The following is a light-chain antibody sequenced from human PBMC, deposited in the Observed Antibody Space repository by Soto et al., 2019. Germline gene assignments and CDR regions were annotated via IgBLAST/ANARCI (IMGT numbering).Light chain of an antibody. V-gene: IGKV3-15*01. CDR1: QTVRNN. Sequence: EFVLTQSPGTLSLSPGERATLSYRASQTVRNNYLAWYQQKPGQAPRLLIYGASTRATGIPARFSGSGSGTEFTLTISGLQSEDFAVYYCQQYNNWPITFGQGTRLEIK. CDR2: GAS. J-gene: IGKJ5*01. CDR3: QQYNNWPIT.